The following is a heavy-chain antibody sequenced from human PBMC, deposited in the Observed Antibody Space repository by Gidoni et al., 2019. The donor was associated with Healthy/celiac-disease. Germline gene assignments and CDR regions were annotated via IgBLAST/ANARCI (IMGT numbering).Heavy chain of an antibody. J-gene: IGHJ6*02. CDR1: GFTLSSYG. CDR3: AKVTVRLISYYGMDV. D-gene: IGHD3-3*02. V-gene: IGHV3-30*18. CDR2: ISYDGSNK. Sequence: QVQLVESGGGVVQPGRSMRRACAASGFTLSSYGMHWVRQAPGKGLEWVSVISYDGSNKYYADSVKGRFTISRDNSKNTLYLQMNSLRAEDTAVYYCAKVTVRLISYYGMDVWGQGTTVTVSS.